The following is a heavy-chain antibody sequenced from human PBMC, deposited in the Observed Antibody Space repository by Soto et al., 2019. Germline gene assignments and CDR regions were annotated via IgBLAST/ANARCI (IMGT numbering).Heavy chain of an antibody. CDR3: ARAVGYSSSWYDYYYYGMDV. J-gene: IGHJ6*02. D-gene: IGHD6-13*01. V-gene: IGHV4-59*01. Sequence: ETLSLTCTVSGGSISSYYWSWIRQPPGKGLEWIGYIYYSGSTNYNPSLKSRVTISVDTSKNQFSLKLSSVTAADTAVYYCARAVGYSSSWYDYYYYGMDVWGQGTTVTVSS. CDR2: IYYSGST. CDR1: GGSISSYY.